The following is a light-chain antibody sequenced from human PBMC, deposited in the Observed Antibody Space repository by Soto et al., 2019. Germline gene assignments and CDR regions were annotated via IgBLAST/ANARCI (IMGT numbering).Light chain of an antibody. CDR2: DDS. CDR1: NIGSKS. CDR3: QVWDSSSDHGV. J-gene: IGLJ2*01. V-gene: IGLV3-21*02. Sequence: SYELTQPPSVSVAPGQTARITCGGNNIGSKSVNWYQQKPGQAPVLVVYDDSDRPSGFPGRFSGSNSGNTATLTISRVEAGDEADYYCQVWDSSSDHGVFGGGTKVTVL.